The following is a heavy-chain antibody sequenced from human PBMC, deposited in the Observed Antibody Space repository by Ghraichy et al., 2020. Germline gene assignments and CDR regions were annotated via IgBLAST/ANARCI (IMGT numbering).Heavy chain of an antibody. Sequence: GESLNISCAASGFTFSDYYMSWIRQAPGKGLEWVSYISSSGSTIYYADSVKGRFTISRDNAKNSLYLQMNSLRAEDTAVYYCARDLNWGGMVGGFYWGQGTLVTVSS. CDR3: ARDLNWGGMVGGFY. CDR2: ISSSGSTI. J-gene: IGHJ4*02. CDR1: GFTFSDYY. D-gene: IGHD7-27*01. V-gene: IGHV3-11*01.